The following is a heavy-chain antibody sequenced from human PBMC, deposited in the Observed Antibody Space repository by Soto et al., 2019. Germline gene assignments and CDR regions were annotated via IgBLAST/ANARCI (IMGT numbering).Heavy chain of an antibody. D-gene: IGHD2-2*01. V-gene: IGHV3-48*01. CDR1: GFTFSSYS. CDR2: ISSSSSTI. J-gene: IGHJ6*03. CDR3: ARVALYCSSTSCYLSYYMDV. Sequence: GGSLRLSCAASGFTFSSYSMNWVRQAPGKGLEWVSYISSSSSTIYYADSVKGRFTISRDNAKNSLYLQMNSLRAEDTAVYYCARVALYCSSTSCYLSYYMDVWGKGTTVTVSS.